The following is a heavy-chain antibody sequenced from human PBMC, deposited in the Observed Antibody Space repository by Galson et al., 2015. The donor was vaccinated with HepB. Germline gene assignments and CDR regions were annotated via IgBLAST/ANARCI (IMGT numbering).Heavy chain of an antibody. CDR2: TFPNSGGT. J-gene: IGHJ4*02. D-gene: IGHD1-26*01. Sequence: SVKVSCKASKYAFSDYYIHWVRQAPGQGLEWMGWTFPNSGGTTYAQVFQGRVTLTSDTSINTAYMYLSSLTSDDTAVDYCARGRSKWELLRDYFDYWGQGTLVTVSS. CDR1: KYAFSDYY. V-gene: IGHV1-2*02. CDR3: ARGRSKWELLRDYFDY.